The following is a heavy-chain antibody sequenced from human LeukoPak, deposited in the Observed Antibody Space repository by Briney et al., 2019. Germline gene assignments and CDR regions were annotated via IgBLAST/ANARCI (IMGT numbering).Heavy chain of an antibody. J-gene: IGHJ4*02. Sequence: GGSLRLPCAASGFTSNRDWTAWVRQAPGKGLEWVANIKEDGSEKNYVDSVKGRFTISRDNAVNSVYLQMNDLRAEDTGVYYCATKEPSTSGWSYWGQGTLVTVSS. CDR2: IKEDGSEK. V-gene: IGHV3-7*01. D-gene: IGHD6-19*01. CDR3: ATKEPSTSGWSY. CDR1: GFTSNRDW.